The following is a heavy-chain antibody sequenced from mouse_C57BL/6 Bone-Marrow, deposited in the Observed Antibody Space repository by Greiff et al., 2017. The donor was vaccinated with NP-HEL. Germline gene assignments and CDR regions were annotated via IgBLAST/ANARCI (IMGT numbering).Heavy chain of an antibody. D-gene: IGHD1-1*01. Sequence: EVQVVESGPGLVKPSQSLSLTCSVTGYSITSGYYWNWIRRFPGNKLEWMGYISYDGSNNYNPSLKNRISITRDTSKNQFFLKLNSVTTEDTATYYCARNPSVVADFAYWGQGTLVTVSA. CDR2: ISYDGSN. J-gene: IGHJ3*01. V-gene: IGHV3-6*01. CDR1: GYSITSGYY. CDR3: ARNPSVVADFAY.